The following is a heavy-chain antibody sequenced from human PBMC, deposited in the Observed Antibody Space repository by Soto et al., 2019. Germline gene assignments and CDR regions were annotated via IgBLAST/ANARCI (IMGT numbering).Heavy chain of an antibody. V-gene: IGHV3-21*01. Sequence: EVPLVESGGGLVKPGGSLRLSCAASGGTFSIYSMNWVRQAPGKGLEWVSSISSGGHYKDYSDSVKGRFTISRDNGKKSLYLQMNSLRAEDTAVYYCIYYGMDVWGQGTTVTVSS. CDR1: GGTFSIYS. CDR2: ISSGGHYK. J-gene: IGHJ6*02. CDR3: IYYGMDV.